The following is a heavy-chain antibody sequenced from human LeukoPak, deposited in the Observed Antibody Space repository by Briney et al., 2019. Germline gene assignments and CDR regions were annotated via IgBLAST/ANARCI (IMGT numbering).Heavy chain of an antibody. CDR2: ITGGDGDA. CDR3: AKDQKTGYSPFDS. CDR1: GFTFSSYA. D-gene: IGHD5-12*01. J-gene: IGHJ4*02. Sequence: GGSLRLSCAASGFTFSSYAMSWVRQAPGKGLEWVSSITGGDGDAHYADAVQGRFTISRDNSKNTLYLQMNSLRAEDTAIYYCAKDQKTGYSPFDSWGQGTLVTVSS. V-gene: IGHV3-23*01.